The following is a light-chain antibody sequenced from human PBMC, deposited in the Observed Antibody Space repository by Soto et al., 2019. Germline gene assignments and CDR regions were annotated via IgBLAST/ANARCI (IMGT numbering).Light chain of an antibody. V-gene: IGKV3-20*01. CDR3: QQYGRSPLT. CDR1: QSVSSSY. CDR2: GAS. Sequence: EIVLTQSPGTLSLSPGERVTLSCRASQSVSSSYIAWYQQKPGQAPRLLIYGASSRATGIPDRFSGRASGTDFTLSISRLEPEDFGVYYCQQYGRSPLTFGGGTKVDIK. J-gene: IGKJ4*01.